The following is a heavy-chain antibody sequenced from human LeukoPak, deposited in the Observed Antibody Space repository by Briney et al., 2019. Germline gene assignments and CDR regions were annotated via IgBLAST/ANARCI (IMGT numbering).Heavy chain of an antibody. D-gene: IGHD3-10*01. CDR2: MNPNSGNT. CDR1: GYTFTSYD. J-gene: IGHJ3*02. Sequence: ASVKVSCKASGYTFTSYDINWVRQATGQGLEWMGWMNPNSGNTGYAQKFQGRVTMTRNTSISTAYMELSSPRSEDTAVYYCARGGVLWIAFDIWGQGTMVTVSS. V-gene: IGHV1-8*01. CDR3: ARGGVLWIAFDI.